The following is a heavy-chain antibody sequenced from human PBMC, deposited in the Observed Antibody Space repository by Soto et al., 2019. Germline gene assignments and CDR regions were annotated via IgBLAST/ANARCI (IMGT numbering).Heavy chain of an antibody. CDR2: INPNSGGT. J-gene: IGHJ3*02. Sequence: ASVNVSCKASGYTFAGYYMHWVRQAPGQGLEWMGWINPNSGGTNYAQKFQGWVTMTRDTSISTAYMELSRLRSDDTAVYYCARSRITMVRGVKGKDAFDIWGQGTMVTVSS. D-gene: IGHD3-10*01. CDR1: GYTFAGYY. V-gene: IGHV1-2*04. CDR3: ARSRITMVRGVKGKDAFDI.